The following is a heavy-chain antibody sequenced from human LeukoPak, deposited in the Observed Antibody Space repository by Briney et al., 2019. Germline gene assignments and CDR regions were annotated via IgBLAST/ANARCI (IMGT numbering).Heavy chain of an antibody. D-gene: IGHD6-19*01. J-gene: IGHJ3*02. CDR3: ARRIVSSGWSHQDAFDI. CDR2: INHSGST. V-gene: IGHV4-34*01. Sequence: SETLSLTRAVYGGSFSDYYWSWIRQPPGKGLEWIGEINHSGSTNYNPSLKSRVTISVDTSKNQFSLKLSSVTAADTAVYYCARRIVSSGWSHQDAFDIWGQGTMVTVSS. CDR1: GGSFSDYY.